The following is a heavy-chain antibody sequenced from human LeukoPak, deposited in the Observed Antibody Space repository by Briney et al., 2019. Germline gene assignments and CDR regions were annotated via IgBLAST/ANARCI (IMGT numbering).Heavy chain of an antibody. CDR3: AISGVGTTKEVDY. D-gene: IGHD4-17*01. J-gene: IGHJ4*02. Sequence: ASVKVSCKASGGTFSSYGFSWVRQAPGQGLEWMGRIIPIFGTANYAQKFQGRVTITTDESTSTAYMELSSLRSEDTAVYYCAISGVGTTKEVDYWGQGTLVTVSS. V-gene: IGHV1-69*05. CDR2: IIPIFGTA. CDR1: GGTFSSYG.